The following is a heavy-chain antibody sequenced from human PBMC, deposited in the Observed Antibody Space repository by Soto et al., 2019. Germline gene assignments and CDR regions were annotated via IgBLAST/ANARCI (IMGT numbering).Heavy chain of an antibody. Sequence: QLQLQESGPGLVKPSETLSLTCTVSGGSISSSSYYWGWIRQPPGKGLEWIGSIYYSGSTYYNPSLKSRVTISVDTSKNQFSLKLSSVTAADTAVYYCARRDVVVTAAIDYWGQGTLVTVSS. CDR1: GGSISSSSYY. CDR3: ARRDVVVTAAIDY. CDR2: IYYSGST. D-gene: IGHD2-21*02. V-gene: IGHV4-39*01. J-gene: IGHJ4*02.